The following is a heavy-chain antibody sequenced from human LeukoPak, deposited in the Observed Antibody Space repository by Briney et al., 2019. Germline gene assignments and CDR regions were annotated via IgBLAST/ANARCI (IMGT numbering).Heavy chain of an antibody. CDR3: ARLVIVGAKDYYGMDV. CDR2: IYPGGSDT. J-gene: IGHJ6*02. Sequence: LKIXCKXSGYSFTSYWIGWVRQMPGKGLEWMGIIYPGGSDTRYSPSFQGQVTISADKSISTAYLQWSSLKASDTAMYYCARLVIVGAKDYYGMDVWGQGTTVTVSS. D-gene: IGHD1-26*01. CDR1: GYSFTSYW. V-gene: IGHV5-51*01.